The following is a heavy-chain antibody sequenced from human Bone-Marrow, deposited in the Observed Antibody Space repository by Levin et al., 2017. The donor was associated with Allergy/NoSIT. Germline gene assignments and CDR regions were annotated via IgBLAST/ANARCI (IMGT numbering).Heavy chain of an antibody. CDR1: GGSFSGYY. CDR2: INHSGST. Sequence: SETLSLTCAVYGGSFSGYYWSWIRQPPGKGLEWIGEINHSGSTNYNPSLKSRVTISVDTSKNQFSLKLSSVTAADTAVYYCARGPDYWGQGTLVTVSS. CDR3: ARGPDY. J-gene: IGHJ4*02. V-gene: IGHV4-34*01.